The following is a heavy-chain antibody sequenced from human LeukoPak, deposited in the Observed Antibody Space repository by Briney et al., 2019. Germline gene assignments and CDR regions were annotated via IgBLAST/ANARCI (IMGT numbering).Heavy chain of an antibody. V-gene: IGHV3-13*01. J-gene: IGHJ6*03. CDR2: IGPAGDT. D-gene: IGHD4-17*01. CDR1: GFTFSSYD. CDR3: ARGSYGDSPWDDYYMDV. Sequence: GGSLRLSCAACGFTFSSYDMHWVRQATGKGLEWVSAIGPAGDTYYPGSVKGRFTISRENAKNSLYLQMNSLRAGDTAVYYCARGSYGDSPWDDYYMDVWGKGTTVTISS.